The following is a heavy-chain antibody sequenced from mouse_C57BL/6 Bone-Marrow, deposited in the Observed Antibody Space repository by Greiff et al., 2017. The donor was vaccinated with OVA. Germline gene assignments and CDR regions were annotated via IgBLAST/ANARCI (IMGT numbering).Heavy chain of an antibody. CDR2: IYPRDGST. Sequence: VQLQQSGPELVKPGASVKLSCKASGYTFTSYDINWVKQRPGQGLEWIGWIYPRDGSTKYNEKFKGKATLTVDTSSSTAYMELHSLTSEDSAVYFCASYYYGSSYNYAMDYWGQGTSVTVSS. CDR1: GYTFTSYD. J-gene: IGHJ4*01. CDR3: ASYYYGSSYNYAMDY. D-gene: IGHD1-1*01. V-gene: IGHV1-85*01.